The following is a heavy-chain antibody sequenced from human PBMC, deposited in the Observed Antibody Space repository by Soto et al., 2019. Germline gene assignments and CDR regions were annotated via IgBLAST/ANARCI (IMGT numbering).Heavy chain of an antibody. Sequence: QVQVVESGGGVVQPGRSLRLSCTASGFSLSNYAMHWVRQTPGEGLEWVAFISYDGNYKYYADSVKGRFTLSRDISNNTLYLEMNSLRTEDTAVYYCARSGLRRVNWFDPWGQGTLVTVSS. V-gene: IGHV3-30*03. CDR2: ISYDGNYK. CDR1: GFSLSNYA. CDR3: ARSGLRRVNWFDP. D-gene: IGHD3-10*01. J-gene: IGHJ5*02.